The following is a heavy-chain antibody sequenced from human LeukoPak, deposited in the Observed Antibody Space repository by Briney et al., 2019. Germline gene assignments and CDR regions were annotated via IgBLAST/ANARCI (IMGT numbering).Heavy chain of an antibody. Sequence: VASVKVSCKASGYTFTGYYMHWVRQAPGQGLEWMGWINPNSGSTNYAQKFQGRVTMTRDTSISTAYMELSRLRSDDTAVYYCARAGGGIFTVDYWGQGTLVTVSS. CDR3: ARAGGGIFTVDY. V-gene: IGHV1-2*02. CDR1: GYTFTGYY. CDR2: INPNSGST. D-gene: IGHD1-14*01. J-gene: IGHJ4*02.